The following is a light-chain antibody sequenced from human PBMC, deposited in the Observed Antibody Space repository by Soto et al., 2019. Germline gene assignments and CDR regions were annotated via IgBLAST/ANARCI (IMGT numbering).Light chain of an antibody. CDR1: QSITGW. CDR2: DAS. J-gene: IGKJ1*01. Sequence: DIQMTQFPSTLSASVGDRVTITCRASQSITGWVAWYQQKPGKDPKVLIYDASTLESGVPSRFSGSGSGTEFTLTISSLQPDDFATYYCQQYVSYSPWTFGQGTKVEIK. V-gene: IGKV1-5*01. CDR3: QQYVSYSPWT.